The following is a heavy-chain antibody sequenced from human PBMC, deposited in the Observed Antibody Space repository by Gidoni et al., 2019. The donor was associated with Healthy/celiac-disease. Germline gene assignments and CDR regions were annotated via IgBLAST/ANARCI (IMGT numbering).Heavy chain of an antibody. D-gene: IGHD3-3*01. CDR1: GFPFASYS. CDR2: ISSSISYI. CDR3: ARGGNYDFWSGYPRVDY. V-gene: IGHV3-21*01. J-gene: IGHJ4*02. Sequence: EVQLVEPGGGLVKPGGSLSLSCAASGFPFASYSMTWVRQAPGKGLEWVSSISSSISYIYYADSVKGRFTISRDNAKNSLYLQMNSLRAEDTAVYYCARGGNYDFWSGYPRVDYWGQGTLVTVSS.